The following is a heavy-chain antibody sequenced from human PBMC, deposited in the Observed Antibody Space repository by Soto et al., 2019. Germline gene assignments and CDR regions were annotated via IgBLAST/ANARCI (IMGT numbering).Heavy chain of an antibody. J-gene: IGHJ6*02. CDR2: IIPIFGTA. D-gene: IGHD6-13*01. V-gene: IGHV1-69*13. CDR1: GGTFSSYA. CDR3: AMSAADPTEHFYYYYYGMDV. Sequence: SVKVSCKASGGTFSSYAISWVRQAPGQGLEWMGGIIPIFGTANYAQKFQGRVTITADESTSTAYMELSSLRSEDTAVYYCAMSAADPTEHFYYYYYGMDVWGQGTTVTVSS.